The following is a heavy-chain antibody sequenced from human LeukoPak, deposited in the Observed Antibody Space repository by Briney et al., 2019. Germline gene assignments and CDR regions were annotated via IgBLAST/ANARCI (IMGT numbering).Heavy chain of an antibody. CDR3: ARIPNSSSWPFDY. CDR1: GFTFSSYW. CDR2: INTDGSST. V-gene: IGHV3-74*01. Sequence: PGGPLRLFCAASGFTFSSYWMHWVRQAPGKGLVLVSRINTDGSSTSYADSVKGRFTISRDNAKNTLYLQMNSLRAEDTAVYYCARIPNSSSWPFDYWGQGTLVTVSS. J-gene: IGHJ4*02. D-gene: IGHD6-13*01.